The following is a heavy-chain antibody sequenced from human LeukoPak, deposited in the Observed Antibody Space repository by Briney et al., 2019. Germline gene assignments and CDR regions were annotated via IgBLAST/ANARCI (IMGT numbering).Heavy chain of an antibody. CDR1: GGSISSGSYY. D-gene: IGHD4-17*01. Sequence: SETLSLTCTVSGGSISSGSYYWGWIRQPPGKGLEWIGNILYSGTTYYNPSLKSRVTISADTSKNQFSLRLTSVTAADTAVYYCARYQRGDFRNFDYWGQGTLLTVSS. J-gene: IGHJ4*02. CDR3: ARYQRGDFRNFDY. V-gene: IGHV4-39*01. CDR2: ILYSGTT.